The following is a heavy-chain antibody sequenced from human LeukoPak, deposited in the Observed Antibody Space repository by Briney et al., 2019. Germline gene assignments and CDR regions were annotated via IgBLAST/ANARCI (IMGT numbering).Heavy chain of an antibody. V-gene: IGHV1-46*01. CDR3: ARGSRWLGDY. Sequence: AASVKVSCKASGYRFTSYYMHWIRQAPGQGLEWMGVINTSGGSTSYEQKFQDRVTMTRDTSTSTVYMELSSLRSEDTAVYYCARGSRWLGDYWGQGTLVTVSS. D-gene: IGHD5-24*01. CDR1: GYRFTSYY. CDR2: INTSGGST. J-gene: IGHJ4*02.